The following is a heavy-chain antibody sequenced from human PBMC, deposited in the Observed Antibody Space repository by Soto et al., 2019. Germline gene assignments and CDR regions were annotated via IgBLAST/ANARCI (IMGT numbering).Heavy chain of an antibody. D-gene: IGHD3-10*01. V-gene: IGHV4-31*03. CDR2: VYHTGHA. CDR3: TRARGLGASMVRRARWFDP. CDR1: GGSISNGGYH. Sequence: QVQLQESGPGLVKPSETLTLTCTVSGGSISNGGYHWTWIRLSPGKGLEWIGYVYHTGHADYNPSLKGRLSISVDTSMNQFSLNLNSLTAAYTALYYCTRARGLGASMVRRARWFDPWGQGIMVTVSS. J-gene: IGHJ5*02.